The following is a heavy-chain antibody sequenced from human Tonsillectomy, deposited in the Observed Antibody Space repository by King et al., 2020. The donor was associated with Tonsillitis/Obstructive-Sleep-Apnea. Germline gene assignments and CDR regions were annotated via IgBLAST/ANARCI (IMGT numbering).Heavy chain of an antibody. D-gene: IGHD5-24*01. CDR3: ARDGVEMSTPGYYGMDV. CDR2: IWYDGSNK. J-gene: IGHJ6*02. V-gene: IGHV3-33*01. Sequence: VQLVESGGGVVQPGRSLRLSCAASGFTFSTYGMDWVRQAPGKGLEWVAVIWYDGSNKYYADSVKGRFTISRDNPKNTLYLQMNSLIAEDTAVYYCARDGVEMSTPGYYGMDVWGQGTTVTVSS. CDR1: GFTFSTYG.